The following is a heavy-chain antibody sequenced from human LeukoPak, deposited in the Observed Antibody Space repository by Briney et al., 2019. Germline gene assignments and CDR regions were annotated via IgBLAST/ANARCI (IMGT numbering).Heavy chain of an antibody. CDR1: GFTFSNYG. J-gene: IGHJ4*02. V-gene: IGHV3-30*03. CDR3: ARDLGIAARPVFDQ. D-gene: IGHD6-6*01. CDR2: ISNDGSNK. Sequence: PGRSLRLSCAASGFTFSNYGMHWVRQAPGKGLEWMAVISNDGSNKYYADSVKGRFTISRDNSKNTLYLQMDSLRAEDTAVYYCARDLGIAARPVFDQWGQGTLVTVSS.